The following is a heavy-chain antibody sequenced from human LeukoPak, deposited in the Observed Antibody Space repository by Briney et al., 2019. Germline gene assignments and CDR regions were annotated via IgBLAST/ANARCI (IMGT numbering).Heavy chain of an antibody. J-gene: IGHJ4*02. D-gene: IGHD2-21*01. V-gene: IGHV3-53*01. CDR2: IYSDNT. Sequence: GGSLRLSCTVSGFTVSSNSMSWVRQAPGKGLEWVSFIYSDNTHYSDSVKGRFTISRDNSKNTLYLQMNSLRAEDTAVYYCAGRAGACSHPYDYWGQGTLVTVSS. CDR1: GFTVSSNS. CDR3: AGRAGACSHPYDY.